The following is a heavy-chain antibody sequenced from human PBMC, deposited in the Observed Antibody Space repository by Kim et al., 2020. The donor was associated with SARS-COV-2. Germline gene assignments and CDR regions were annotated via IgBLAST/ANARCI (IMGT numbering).Heavy chain of an antibody. CDR2: ISSSSSYI. V-gene: IGHV3-21*01. D-gene: IGHD3-3*01. CDR1: GFTFSSYS. Sequence: GGSLRLSCAASGFTFSSYSMNWVRQAPGKGLEWVSSISSSSSYIYYADSVKGRFTISRDNAKNSLYLQMNSLRAEDTAVYYCARDRGEAGSGYYGYYYYGMDVWGQGTTVTVSS. CDR3: ARDRGEAGSGYYGYYYYGMDV. J-gene: IGHJ6*02.